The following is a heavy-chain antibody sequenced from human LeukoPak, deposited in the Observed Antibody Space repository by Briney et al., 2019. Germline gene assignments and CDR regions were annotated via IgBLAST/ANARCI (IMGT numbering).Heavy chain of an antibody. D-gene: IGHD6-13*01. CDR1: GYTFTSYG. V-gene: IGHV1-18*01. CDR3: ARDFGRVQQDNFDY. J-gene: IGHJ4*02. CDR2: ISAYNGNT. Sequence: GASVKVSCKASGYTFTSYGISWVRQAPGQGLESMGWISAYNGNTNYAQKLQGSVTMTTDTSTSTAYMELRSLRSDDTAVYYCARDFGRVQQDNFDYWGQGTLVTVSS.